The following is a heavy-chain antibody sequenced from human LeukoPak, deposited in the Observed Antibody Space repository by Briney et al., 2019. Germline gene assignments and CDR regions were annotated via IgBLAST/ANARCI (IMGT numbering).Heavy chain of an antibody. CDR3: AQYYYDSSGYYSGHDY. CDR2: IIPIFGTA. Sequence: SVKVSCKASGGTFSSYAISWVRQAPGQGLEWMGRIIPIFGTANYAQKFQGRITITTDESTSTAYMELSSLRSEDTAVYCCAQYYYDSSGYYSGHDYWGQGTLVTVSS. CDR1: GGTFSSYA. J-gene: IGHJ4*02. V-gene: IGHV1-69*05. D-gene: IGHD3-22*01.